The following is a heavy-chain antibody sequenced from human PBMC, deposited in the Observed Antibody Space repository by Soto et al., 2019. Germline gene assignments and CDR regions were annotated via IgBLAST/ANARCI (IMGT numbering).Heavy chain of an antibody. CDR1: GYSFTSYW. Sequence: GESLKISCKGSGYSFTSYWIGWVRQMPGKGLEWMGIIYPGDSDTRYSPSFQGQVTISADKSISTAYLQWSSLKASDTAMYYCARLSAYCGGDCGAFDIWGQGTMVTVS. J-gene: IGHJ3*02. CDR3: ARLSAYCGGDCGAFDI. V-gene: IGHV5-51*01. D-gene: IGHD2-21*02. CDR2: IYPGDSDT.